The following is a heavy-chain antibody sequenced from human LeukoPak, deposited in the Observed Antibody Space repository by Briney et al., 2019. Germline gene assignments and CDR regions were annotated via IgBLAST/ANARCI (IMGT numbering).Heavy chain of an antibody. CDR2: IYPGDSDT. V-gene: IGHV5-51*01. CDR3: ARQYSSSNYYYYYYMDV. Sequence: GESLKISCQGSGYSFTSYWIGWVRQMPGKGLEWMGIIYPGDSDTRYSPSFQGQVTISVDKSISTAYLQWSSLKASDTAMYYCARQYSSSNYYYYYYMDVWGKGTTVTVSS. CDR1: GYSFTSYW. J-gene: IGHJ6*03. D-gene: IGHD6-6*01.